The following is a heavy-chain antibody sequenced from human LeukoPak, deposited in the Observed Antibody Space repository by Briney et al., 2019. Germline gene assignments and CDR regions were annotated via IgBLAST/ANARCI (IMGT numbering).Heavy chain of an antibody. V-gene: IGHV6-1*01. Sequence: SQTLSLTCAMSGDSVSSNSAAWNWIRRSPSRGLEWLGRTYYRSKWFNDYAVSVKGRITINPDTSKNQFSLQLNSVTPEDTAVYYCARYSSNFKFFDYWGQGTLVTVSS. D-gene: IGHD6-13*01. CDR3: ARYSSNFKFFDY. J-gene: IGHJ4*02. CDR1: GDSVSSNSAA. CDR2: TYYRSKWFN.